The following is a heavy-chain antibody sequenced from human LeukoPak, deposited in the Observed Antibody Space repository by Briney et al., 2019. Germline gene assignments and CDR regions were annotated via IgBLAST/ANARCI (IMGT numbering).Heavy chain of an antibody. CDR2: IYSGGST. D-gene: IGHD2-2*01. V-gene: IGHV3-66*02. CDR3: AREAQHQLLGFDY. Sequence: GGSLRLSCAASGFTVSSNYMSWVRQAPGEGLEWVSVIYSGGSTYYADSVKGRFTISRDNSKNTLYLQMNSLRAEDTAVYYCAREAQHQLLGFDYWGQGTLVTVSS. CDR1: GFTVSSNY. J-gene: IGHJ4*02.